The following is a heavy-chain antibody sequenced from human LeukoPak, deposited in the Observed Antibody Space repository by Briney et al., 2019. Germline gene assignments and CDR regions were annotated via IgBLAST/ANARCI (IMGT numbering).Heavy chain of an antibody. V-gene: IGHV4-34*01. CDR1: GGSFSGYY. Sequence: PAETLSLTCAAPGGSFSGYYWSWIRQPPGKGLEWIGEINHSGSTNYNPSLKSRVTISVDTSKNQFSLKLSTVTAADTAVYYCASGRGYGDYGYGGRGTLVSVSS. CDR3: ASGRGYGDYGY. J-gene: IGHJ4*02. D-gene: IGHD4-17*01. CDR2: INHSGST.